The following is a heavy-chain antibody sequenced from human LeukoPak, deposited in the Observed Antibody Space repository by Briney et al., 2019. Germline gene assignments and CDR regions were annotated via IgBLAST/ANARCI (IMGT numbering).Heavy chain of an antibody. CDR2: IYPGDSDT. CDR1: GYSFPTYW. D-gene: IGHD2-15*01. Sequence: GASVKVSCKASGYSFPTYWIGWVRQMPGKGLEWMGIIYPGDSDTRYSPSFQGQVTISADRSISTAYLQWSSLKASDTAIYYCARPKSYCSGGNCYPEYFQHWGQGTLVTVS. J-gene: IGHJ1*01. V-gene: IGHV5-51*01. CDR3: ARPKSYCSGGNCYPEYFQH.